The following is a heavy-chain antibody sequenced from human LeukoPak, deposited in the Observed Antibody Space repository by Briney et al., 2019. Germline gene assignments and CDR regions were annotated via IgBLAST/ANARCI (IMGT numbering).Heavy chain of an antibody. D-gene: IGHD3-10*01. CDR1: GYTFTSYG. CDR2: ISAYNGNT. CDR3: ARPARSYYCGSGSYYNGYYYYGMDV. V-gene: IGHV1-18*01. J-gene: IGHJ6*02. Sequence: ASLKVSSKASGYTFTSYGISWVRQAPGQGLEWMGWISAYNGNTNYAQKLQGRVTMTTDTSTSTAYMELRSLRSDDTAVYYCARPARSYYCGSGSYYNGYYYYGMDVWGQGTTVTVSS.